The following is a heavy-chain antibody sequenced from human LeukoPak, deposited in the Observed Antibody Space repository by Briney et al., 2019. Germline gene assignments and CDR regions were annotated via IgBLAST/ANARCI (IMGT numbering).Heavy chain of an antibody. J-gene: IGHJ3*02. D-gene: IGHD6-19*01. CDR1: GYTFTSYD. CDR3: ARVQWLVQIDAFDI. V-gene: IGHV1-8*01. Sequence: ASVTVSCKASGYTFTSYDINWVRQAPGQGLEWMGWMNPNSGNTGYAQKFQGRVTMTRNTSISTAYMELSSLRSEDTAVYYCARVQWLVQIDAFDIWGQGTMVTVSS. CDR2: MNPNSGNT.